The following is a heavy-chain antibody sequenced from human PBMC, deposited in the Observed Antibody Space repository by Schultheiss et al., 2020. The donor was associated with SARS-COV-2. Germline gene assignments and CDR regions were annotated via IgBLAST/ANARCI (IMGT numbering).Heavy chain of an antibody. J-gene: IGHJ4*02. CDR3: AKSREFYPSFDY. D-gene: IGHD3-10*01. CDR1: GFTFSNAW. CDR2: ISGSGGST. Sequence: GESLKISCAASGFTFSNAWMSWVRQAPGKGLEWVSAISGSGGSTYYADSVKGRFTISRDNSKNTLYLQMNSLRAEDTAVYYCAKSREFYPSFDYWGQGTLVTVSS. V-gene: IGHV3-23*01.